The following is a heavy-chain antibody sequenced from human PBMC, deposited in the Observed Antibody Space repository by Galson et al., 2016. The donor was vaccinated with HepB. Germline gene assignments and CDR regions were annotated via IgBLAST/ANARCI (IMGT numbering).Heavy chain of an antibody. CDR2: IIPIFGTS. Sequence: SCKASGGTFTSYAISWVRQAPGQGLEWMGGIIPIFGTSNYAQKFQGRVTITADESTSTAYMELGSLRSEDTAVYYCARVRDGYNHYYYYGMDVWGQGTTVTVSS. D-gene: IGHD5-24*01. J-gene: IGHJ6*02. CDR1: GGTFTSYA. V-gene: IGHV1-69*01. CDR3: ARVRDGYNHYYYYGMDV.